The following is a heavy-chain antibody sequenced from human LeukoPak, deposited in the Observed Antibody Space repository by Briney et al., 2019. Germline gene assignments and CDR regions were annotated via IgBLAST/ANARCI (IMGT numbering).Heavy chain of an antibody. J-gene: IGHJ4*02. Sequence: GGSLRLSCAASGFTFSSYAMTWVRQAPGKGLQWVSTISVSGENTYYADSVKGRFTISRDISKSTLYLQMNSLRDEDTALYYCAKYGSGTYYNGLHWGQGTLVTVSS. CDR1: GFTFSSYA. CDR3: AKYGSGTYYNGLH. D-gene: IGHD3-10*01. CDR2: ISVSGENT. V-gene: IGHV3-23*01.